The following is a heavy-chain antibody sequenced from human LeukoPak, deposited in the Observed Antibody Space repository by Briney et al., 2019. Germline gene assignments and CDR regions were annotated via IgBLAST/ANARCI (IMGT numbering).Heavy chain of an antibody. J-gene: IGHJ3*02. D-gene: IGHD2-15*01. CDR1: GYTFTSYG. CDR2: ISAYNGNT. V-gene: IGHV1-18*01. Sequence: ASVKVSCKASGYTFTSYGISWVRQAPGQGLEWMGWISAYNGNTNYAQKLQGRVTMTTDTSTSTAYMELRSLRSDDTAVYYCARDLSEYCSGGSCYFGAFDIWGQGQWSPSLQ. CDR3: ARDLSEYCSGGSCYFGAFDI.